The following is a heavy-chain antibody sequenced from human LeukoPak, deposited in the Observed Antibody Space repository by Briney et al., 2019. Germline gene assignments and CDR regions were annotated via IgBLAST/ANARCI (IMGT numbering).Heavy chain of an antibody. Sequence: GGSLRLSCAVSGITLSNYGMSWVRQAPGKGLEWDAGISGSGGSTTYADSVKGRFTISRDNPKNTLYLHMNNLRAEDTAVYFCAKRGVVIRVILVGFHKEAYYYDSWGQGALVTVSS. CDR1: GITLSNYG. CDR3: AKRGVVIRVILVGFHKEAYYYDS. V-gene: IGHV3-23*01. J-gene: IGHJ4*02. D-gene: IGHD3-22*01. CDR2: ISGSGGST.